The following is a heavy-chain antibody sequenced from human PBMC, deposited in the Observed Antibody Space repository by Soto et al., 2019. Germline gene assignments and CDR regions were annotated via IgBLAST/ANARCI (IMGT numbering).Heavy chain of an antibody. CDR3: ARGGVGYCAGGTCFPAQFDS. D-gene: IGHD2-15*01. Sequence: QLQLQESGSGLVKPSQTLSLTCTVSGGSISSGAYSWNWIRQPPGKGLEWIGYIYHSGSTYYNPSLKSRVTISVDRSKHQFSLKLNSVTAADTAVYYCARGGVGYCAGGTCFPAQFDSWGQGTLVTVSS. J-gene: IGHJ4*02. CDR1: GGSISSGAYS. CDR2: IYHSGST. V-gene: IGHV4-30-2*01.